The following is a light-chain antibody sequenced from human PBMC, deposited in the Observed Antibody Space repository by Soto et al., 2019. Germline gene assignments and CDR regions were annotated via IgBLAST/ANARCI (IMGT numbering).Light chain of an antibody. V-gene: IGKV4-1*01. CDR3: QQYYSTPWT. CDR2: WAS. CDR1: QSVLNSSNNKNY. Sequence: DIVMTQSPDSLAVSVGERATINCKSSQSVLNSSNNKNYLAWYQQKPGQPPKLLIYWASTRESGVPDRFSGSSSGTDFTLTISSLQAEDVADYYCQQYYSTPWTFGQGTKVEIK. J-gene: IGKJ1*01.